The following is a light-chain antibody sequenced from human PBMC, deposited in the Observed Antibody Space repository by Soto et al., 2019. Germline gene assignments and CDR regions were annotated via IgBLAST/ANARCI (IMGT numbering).Light chain of an antibody. CDR3: AAWDDNLNWV. Sequence: QSVLTQPSSASGTPGQRVTISCSGSSSNIGSNTVNWYQQLPGTAPKLLIYSNNQRPSGVPDRFSGSKSGTSASLAISGLQSEDEADYYCAAWDDNLNWVFGGGTKLTVL. V-gene: IGLV1-44*01. J-gene: IGLJ3*02. CDR2: SNN. CDR1: SSNIGSNT.